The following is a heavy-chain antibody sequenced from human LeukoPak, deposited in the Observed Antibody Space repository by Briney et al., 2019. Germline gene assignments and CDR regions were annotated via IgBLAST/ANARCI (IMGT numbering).Heavy chain of an antibody. D-gene: IGHD2-15*01. V-gene: IGHV3-53*01. CDR3: ATLYGGQRADGY. J-gene: IGHJ4*02. Sequence: GGSLRLSRAASGFIVSNNYMSWVRQAPGKGLEWVSSIYGGDTTEYAGSVKGRFTISRDNSKNTLYLQMNSLRTDDTAVYYCATLYGGQRADGYWGQGTLVTVSS. CDR1: GFIVSNNY. CDR2: IYGGDTT.